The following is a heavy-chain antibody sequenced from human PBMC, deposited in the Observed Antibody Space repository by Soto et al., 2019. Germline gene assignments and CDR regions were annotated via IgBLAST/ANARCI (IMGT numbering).Heavy chain of an antibody. CDR1: GFTFSDYY. Sequence: SLRLSCAASGFTFSDYYMSWIRQAPGKGLEWVSYISSSSSYTNYADSVKGRFTISRDNAKNSLYLQMNSLRAEDTAVYYCARGRYSKYYGMDVWGQGTTVTVSS. J-gene: IGHJ6*02. V-gene: IGHV3-11*06. CDR3: ARGRYSKYYGMDV. CDR2: ISSSSSYT. D-gene: IGHD6-13*01.